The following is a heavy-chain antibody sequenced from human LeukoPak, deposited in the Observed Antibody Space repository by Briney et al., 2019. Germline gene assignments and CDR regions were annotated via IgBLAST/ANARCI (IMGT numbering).Heavy chain of an antibody. J-gene: IGHJ4*02. Sequence: GGPLRLSCAASGFTFSDYWMSWVRQAPGKGLEWVANIKQDGSEKNYVDSVEGRFTISRDNAKNSLHLQMNSLRADDTAVYYCARALTVTTSIDYWGQGTLVTVSS. CDR3: ARALTVTTSIDY. CDR2: IKQDGSEK. D-gene: IGHD4-17*01. CDR1: GFTFSDYW. V-gene: IGHV3-7*04.